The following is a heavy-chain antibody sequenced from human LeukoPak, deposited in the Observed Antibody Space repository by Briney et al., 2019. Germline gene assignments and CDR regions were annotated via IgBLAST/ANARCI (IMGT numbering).Heavy chain of an antibody. V-gene: IGHV3-23*01. CDR1: GFTFSSYA. CDR2: ISGSGGST. D-gene: IGHD6-6*01. J-gene: IGHJ5*02. Sequence: GGSLRLSCAASGFTFSSYAMSWVRQAPGKGLEWVSAISGSGGSTYYADSVKGRFTISRDNSKNTLYLQMNSLRAEDTAVYYCAKPIYGYSSSFVFDPWGQGTLVTVSS. CDR3: AKPIYGYSSSFVFDP.